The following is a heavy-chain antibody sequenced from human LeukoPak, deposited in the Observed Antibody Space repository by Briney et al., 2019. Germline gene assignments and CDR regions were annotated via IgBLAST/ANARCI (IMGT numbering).Heavy chain of an antibody. D-gene: IGHD3-10*01. CDR3: ARHDTMATLDY. Sequence: SETLCLTCTVSGGSISSSSYYWGWIRQPPGKGLEWIGRIYYSGSTYYNPSLKSRVTISVDTSKNQFSLKLSSVTAADTAVYYCARHDTMATLDYWGQGTLVTVSS. CDR2: IYYSGST. V-gene: IGHV4-39*01. CDR1: GGSISSSSYY. J-gene: IGHJ4*02.